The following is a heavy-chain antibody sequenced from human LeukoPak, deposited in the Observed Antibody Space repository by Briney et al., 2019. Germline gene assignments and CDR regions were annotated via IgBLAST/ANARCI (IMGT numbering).Heavy chain of an antibody. Sequence: SETLSLTCSVSGGSISNNYWSWIRQSPEKGLGWIGYIHSSGSTDYNPSFKSRVVVSVDTSKNQFSLKLYSVTAADTAVYYCARHGLKLVGASTIYFDNWGQGTLVTVSS. CDR1: GGSISNNY. V-gene: IGHV4-59*08. CDR3: ARHGLKLVGASTIYFDN. J-gene: IGHJ4*02. D-gene: IGHD1-26*01. CDR2: IHSSGST.